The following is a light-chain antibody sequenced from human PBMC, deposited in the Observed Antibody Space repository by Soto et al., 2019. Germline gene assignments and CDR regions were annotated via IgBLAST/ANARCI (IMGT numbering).Light chain of an antibody. Sequence: EIVLTQSPGTRSLSPGKKATISCRASQIVSIYLAWYQQKPGQAPRLLIFGASGRATGIPDRFSGSGSGTDFTLTISRLEPEDFAVYYCQQYGSSPLTFGGGTKVDIK. J-gene: IGKJ4*01. CDR3: QQYGSSPLT. CDR1: QIVSIY. CDR2: GAS. V-gene: IGKV3-20*01.